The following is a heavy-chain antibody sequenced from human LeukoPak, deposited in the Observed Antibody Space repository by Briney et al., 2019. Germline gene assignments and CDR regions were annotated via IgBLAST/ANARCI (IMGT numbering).Heavy chain of an antibody. D-gene: IGHD2-2*01. J-gene: IGHJ4*02. V-gene: IGHV3-7*01. CDR2: INQDGSEK. Sequence: GGSLRLSCAASGFTFSSYWMSWVRQAPGKGLEWVANINQDGSEKFYVDSVKGRFTISRDNAKNTLYLQMNSLRAEDTAVYYCARAVCVSTSCYHFDCWGQGTLVTVSS. CDR1: GFTFSSYW. CDR3: ARAVCVSTSCYHFDC.